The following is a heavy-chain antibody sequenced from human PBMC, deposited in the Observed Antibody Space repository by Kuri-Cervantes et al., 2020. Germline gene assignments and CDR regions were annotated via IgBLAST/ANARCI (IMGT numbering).Heavy chain of an antibody. CDR1: GGTFNSYT. D-gene: IGHD5-24*01. Sequence: SVKVSCKASGGTFNSYTISWVRQAPGQGLEWMGRIIPILGIANYAQKFQGRVTITADKSTNTAYMELSSLRSEDTAVYYCARRGKRWLQFYNDYWGQGTLVTVSS. CDR2: IIPILGIA. J-gene: IGHJ4*02. CDR3: ARRGKRWLQFYNDY. V-gene: IGHV1-69*02.